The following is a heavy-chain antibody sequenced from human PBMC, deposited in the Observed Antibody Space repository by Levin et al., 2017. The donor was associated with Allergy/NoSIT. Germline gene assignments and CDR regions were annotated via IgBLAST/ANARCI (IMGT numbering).Heavy chain of an antibody. CDR1: GYTFTSYG. Sequence: ASVKVSCKASGYTFTSYGISWVRQAPGQGLEWMGWISAYNGNTNYAQKLQGRVTMTTDTSTSTAYMELRSLRSDDTAVYYCARARLVGLSPSPFDYWGQGTLVTVSS. V-gene: IGHV1-18*01. CDR2: ISAYNGNT. J-gene: IGHJ4*02. D-gene: IGHD3/OR15-3a*01. CDR3: ARARLVGLSPSPFDY.